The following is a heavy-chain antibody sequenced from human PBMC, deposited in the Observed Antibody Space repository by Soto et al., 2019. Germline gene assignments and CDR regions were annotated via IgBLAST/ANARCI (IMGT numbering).Heavy chain of an antibody. CDR1: GGTFSNHA. J-gene: IGHJ3*02. CDR3: AREVAADGTFREDVFYM. Sequence: QVHLVQSGAEVKKPGSSVKVSCKAPGGTFSNHAINWVRQAPGQGLEWMGRIIPIFTTTNYAQKFQGRVSMTADESTTTWYMEVSSLKHEGTAVYYCAREVAADGTFREDVFYMWGQGTLVTVSS. V-gene: IGHV1-69*12. D-gene: IGHD6-13*01. CDR2: IIPIFTTT.